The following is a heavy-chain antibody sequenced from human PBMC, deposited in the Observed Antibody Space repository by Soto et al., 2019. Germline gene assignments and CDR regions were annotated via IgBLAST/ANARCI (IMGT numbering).Heavy chain of an antibody. Sequence: GGSLRLSCAASGFTFSSYGMHWFGQAPGKGLEWVAVIWYDGSNKYYADSVKGRFTISRDNSKNTLYLQMNSLRAEDTAVYYCAREIAARPGFYYYYGMDVWGQGTTVTVSS. D-gene: IGHD6-6*01. CDR2: IWYDGSNK. CDR3: AREIAARPGFYYYYGMDV. V-gene: IGHV3-33*01. CDR1: GFTFSSYG. J-gene: IGHJ6*02.